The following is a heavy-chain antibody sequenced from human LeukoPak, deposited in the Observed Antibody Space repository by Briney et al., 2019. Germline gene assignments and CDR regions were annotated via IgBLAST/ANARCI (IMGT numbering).Heavy chain of an antibody. CDR1: GFTFSSYW. J-gene: IGHJ4*02. Sequence: GGSLRLSCAASGFTFSSYWMHWVRQAPGKGLVWVSRINSDGSSTSYADSVKGRFTISRDNAKNSLFLQMSSLRVEDTAVYYCARWTTLTTKALDYWGQGTLVTVS. CDR2: INSDGSST. V-gene: IGHV3-74*01. CDR3: ARWTTLTTKALDY. D-gene: IGHD4-17*01.